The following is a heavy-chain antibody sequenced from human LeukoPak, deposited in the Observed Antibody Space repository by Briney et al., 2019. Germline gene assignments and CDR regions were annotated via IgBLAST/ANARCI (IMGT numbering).Heavy chain of an antibody. J-gene: IGHJ3*02. CDR2: INPSGGST. CDR3: ARGRHSYESSDYYYEGDAFDI. V-gene: IGHV1-46*01. Sequence: ASVKVSCKASGYTFTSYYIHWVRQAPGQGLEWMGLINPSGGSTNYAQTFQGRVTMTRDMSTSTVYMALSSLRTEDTAVYYCARGRHSYESSDYYYEGDAFDIWGQGTMVTVSS. CDR1: GYTFTSYY. D-gene: IGHD3-22*01.